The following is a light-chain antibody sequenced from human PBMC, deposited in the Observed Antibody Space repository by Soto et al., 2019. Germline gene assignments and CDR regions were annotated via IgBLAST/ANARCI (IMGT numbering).Light chain of an antibody. Sequence: EMVLTQSPATLSLSPGERATLSCRASQSVNIYLAWYQQKPGQAPRLLIYDASNRATGIPARFSGSGSGTDFTLTISSLEPEDIAVYYCQQRSNWRVTFGGGTKVEIK. CDR3: QQRSNWRVT. J-gene: IGKJ4*01. CDR1: QSVNIY. CDR2: DAS. V-gene: IGKV3-11*01.